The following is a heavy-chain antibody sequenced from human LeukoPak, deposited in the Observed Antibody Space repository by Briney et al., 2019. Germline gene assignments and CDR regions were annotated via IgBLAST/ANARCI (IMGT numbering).Heavy chain of an antibody. CDR2: IYYSGST. D-gene: IGHD3-10*01. Sequence: SETLSLTCTVSGGSISTSTYYWGWIRQPPGKGLEWNGTIYYSGSTYYNPSLRSRVTISVDTSKNQFSLKMSSVTAADTAVYYCAKGYGSFDYWGQGTLVTVSS. CDR3: AKGYGSFDY. J-gene: IGHJ4*02. V-gene: IGHV4-39*01. CDR1: GGSISTSTYY.